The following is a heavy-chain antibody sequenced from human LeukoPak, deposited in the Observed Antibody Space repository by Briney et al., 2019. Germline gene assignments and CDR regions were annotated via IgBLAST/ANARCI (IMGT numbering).Heavy chain of an antibody. CDR1: GFTFSGSA. D-gene: IGHD2-15*01. CDR3: VRETGTIGYYMDV. J-gene: IGHJ6*03. Sequence: GGSLRLSCAASGFTFSGSAMHWVRQASGKGLEWVGRIRSKANSYATAYAASVKGRFTISRDDSKNTAYLQMNSLRAEDTAIYYCVRETGTIGYYMDVWGKGTTVTVSS. CDR2: IRSKANSYAT. V-gene: IGHV3-73*01.